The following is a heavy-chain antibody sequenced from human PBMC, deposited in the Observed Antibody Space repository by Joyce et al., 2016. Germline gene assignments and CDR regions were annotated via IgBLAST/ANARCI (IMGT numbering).Heavy chain of an antibody. V-gene: IGHV3-33*01. CDR1: GFTFRNFG. D-gene: IGHD4-23*01. J-gene: IGHJ4*02. CDR3: VRDQGWELPPDY. Sequence: QVQLVESGGGVVQPGRSMRLSCAASGFTFRNFGMHWVRQAPGKGLEWVAFIWQDGSGKYYGDSLKGRFTISRDNSKNTLDLQMNSLRVEDTAVYYCVRDQGWELPPDYWGQGTLVTVSS. CDR2: IWQDGSGK.